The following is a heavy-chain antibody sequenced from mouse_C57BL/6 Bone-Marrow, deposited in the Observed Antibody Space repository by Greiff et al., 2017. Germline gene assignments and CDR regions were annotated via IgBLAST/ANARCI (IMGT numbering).Heavy chain of an antibody. CDR1: GYAFTNYL. CDR3: ARAYYGSSGYFDV. Sequence: QVQLQQSGAELVRPGTSVKVSCKASGYAFTNYLIEWVKQRPGQGLEWIGVINPGSGGTNYNEKFKGKATLTADKSSSTAYMQLSSLTSEDSAVYFCARAYYGSSGYFDVWGTGTTVTVYS. CDR2: INPGSGGT. J-gene: IGHJ1*03. D-gene: IGHD1-1*01. V-gene: IGHV1-54*01.